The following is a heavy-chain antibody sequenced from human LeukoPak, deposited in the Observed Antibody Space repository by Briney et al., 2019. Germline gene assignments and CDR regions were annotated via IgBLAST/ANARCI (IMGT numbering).Heavy chain of an antibody. CDR1: GFTFSSYW. CDR3: ARETYSYGTFYYYYMDV. V-gene: IGHV3-7*01. D-gene: IGHD5-18*01. Sequence: PGGSLRLSCVASGFTFSSYWMSWVRQAPGKGLEWVANIKQDGSEKYYVDSVKGRFTISRDNAKNSLYLQMNSLRAEDTAVYYCARETYSYGTFYYYYMDVWGKGTTVTVSS. CDR2: IKQDGSEK. J-gene: IGHJ6*03.